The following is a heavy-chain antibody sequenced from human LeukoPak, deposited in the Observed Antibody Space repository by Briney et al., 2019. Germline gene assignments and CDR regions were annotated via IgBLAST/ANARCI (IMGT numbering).Heavy chain of an antibody. V-gene: IGHV1-2*02. CDR3: TRSHLAAAEYSFDY. CDR2: INPNSGGA. CDR1: GYTFTGYY. J-gene: IGHJ4*02. Sequence: ASVKVSCKASGYTFTGYYMHWVRQAPGQGLEWMGWINPNSGGADYAQKFPGRVTMTRDTSISTAYMELSWLTSDDTAVYYCTRSHLAAAEYSFDYWGRGTLVTVSS. D-gene: IGHD6-13*01.